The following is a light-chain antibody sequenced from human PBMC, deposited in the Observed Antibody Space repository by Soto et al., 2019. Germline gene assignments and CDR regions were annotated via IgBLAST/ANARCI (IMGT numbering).Light chain of an antibody. J-gene: IGKJ4*01. CDR1: QSVGSK. V-gene: IGKV3-15*01. CDR3: QQYNKWPPLT. CDR2: DAS. Sequence: EIVMPQSPATLSVSPGQRATLYCRASQSVGSKLAWYQQKPGQAPRLLIYDASNRATGIPARFSGSGSGTEFTLTISSLQSEDFAVYYCQQYNKWPPLTFGGGTKVDIK.